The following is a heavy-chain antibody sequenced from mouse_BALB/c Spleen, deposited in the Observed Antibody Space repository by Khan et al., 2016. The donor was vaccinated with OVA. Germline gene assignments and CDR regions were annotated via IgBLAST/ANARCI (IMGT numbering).Heavy chain of an antibody. D-gene: IGHD1-1*01. CDR1: GYSITTDYA. J-gene: IGHJ2*01. Sequence: EVQLQESGPGLVKPSQSLSLTCTVTGYSITTDYAWNWIRQFPGNKLEWMGSISYSGNTKYNPSLKSRISITRDTSKNQFFLQLKSVTTEDTARYYCSRVYGGDFDYWGQGTTLTVSS. CDR3: SRVYGGDFDY. V-gene: IGHV3-2*02. CDR2: ISYSGNT.